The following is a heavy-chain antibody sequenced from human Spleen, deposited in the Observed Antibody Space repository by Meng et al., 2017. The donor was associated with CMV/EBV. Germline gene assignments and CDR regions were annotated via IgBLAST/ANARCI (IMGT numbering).Heavy chain of an antibody. Sequence: YSFSGYNIHWVRQAPGQGREWMGIINPSGGSTSYAQKFQGRVTMTRDTSTSTVYRELSSLRSEDTAVYYCAREDFWSGYSIYGREGGGKG. CDR3: AREDFWSGYSIYGREG. CDR2: INPSGGST. CDR1: YSFSGYN. D-gene: IGHD3-3*01. V-gene: IGHV1-46*01. J-gene: IGHJ6*03.